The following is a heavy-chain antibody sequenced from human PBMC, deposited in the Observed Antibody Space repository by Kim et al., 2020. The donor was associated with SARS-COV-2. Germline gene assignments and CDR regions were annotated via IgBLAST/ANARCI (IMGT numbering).Heavy chain of an antibody. CDR2: INHSGST. CDR1: GGSFSGYY. D-gene: IGHD2-2*01. V-gene: IGHV4-34*01. J-gene: IGHJ5*02. Sequence: SETLSLTCAVYGGSFSGYYWSWIRQPPGKGLEWIGEINHSGSTNYNPSLKSRVTISVDTSKNQFSLKLSSVTAADTAVYYCARAGRYTAYCSSTSCYRAFWFDPWGQGTLVTVSA. CDR3: ARAGRYTAYCSSTSCYRAFWFDP.